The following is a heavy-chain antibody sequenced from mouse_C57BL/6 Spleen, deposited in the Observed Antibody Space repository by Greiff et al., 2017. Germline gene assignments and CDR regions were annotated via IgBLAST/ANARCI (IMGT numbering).Heavy chain of an antibody. D-gene: IGHD1-1*01. CDR3: AREAYYGSALFDY. CDR1: GYTFTSYW. J-gene: IGHJ2*01. CDR2: IDPSDSET. V-gene: IGHV1-52*01. Sequence: QVQLQQPGAELVRPGSSVKLSCKASGYTFTSYWMHWVKQRPIQGLEWIGNIDPSDSETHYNQKFKDKATLTVDKSSSTAYMQLSSLTSEDSAVYYGAREAYYGSALFDYWGQGTTLTVSS.